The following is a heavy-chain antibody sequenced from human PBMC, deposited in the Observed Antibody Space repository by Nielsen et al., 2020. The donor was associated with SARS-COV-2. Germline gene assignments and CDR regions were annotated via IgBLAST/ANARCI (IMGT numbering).Heavy chain of an antibody. CDR3: ARGTSAIAAAALDP. Sequence: SETLSLTCAVYGGSFSGYDWTWIRQPPGKGLEWIGEINHSGSTYYNPSLKSRVTISVDTSKNQFSLKLSSVTAADTAVYYCARGTSAIAAAALDPWGQGTLVTVSS. J-gene: IGHJ5*02. D-gene: IGHD6-13*01. V-gene: IGHV4-34*01. CDR1: GGSFSGYD. CDR2: INHSGST.